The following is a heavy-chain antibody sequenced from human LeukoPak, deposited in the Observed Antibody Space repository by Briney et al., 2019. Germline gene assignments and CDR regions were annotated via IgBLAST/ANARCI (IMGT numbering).Heavy chain of an antibody. D-gene: IGHD6-6*01. CDR3: AKTVRGYSSSSIDH. CDR2: VSGSGATK. J-gene: IGHJ5*02. Sequence: PGGSLRLSCAASGFSFSGYAMTWVRQAPGKGLEWVSTVSGSGATKWYADFVRARFIFSRDNSRDILCLITRSLRAEYRAVYYSAKTVRGYSSSSIDHWGQGTLVTVSS. V-gene: IGHV3-23*01. CDR1: GFSFSGYA.